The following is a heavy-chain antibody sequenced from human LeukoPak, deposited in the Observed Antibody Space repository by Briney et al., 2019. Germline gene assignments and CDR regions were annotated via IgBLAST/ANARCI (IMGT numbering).Heavy chain of an antibody. V-gene: IGHV3-15*01. CDR3: TTENDFWSGYYQVGAFDI. CDR2: IKSKTDGGTT. D-gene: IGHD3-3*01. Sequence: GGSLRLSCAASGFTFSNAWMSWVRQTPGKGLEWVGRIKSKTDGGTTDYAAPVKGRFTISRDDSKNTLYLQMNSLKTEDTAVYYCTTENDFWSGYYQVGAFDIWGQGTMVTVSS. J-gene: IGHJ3*02. CDR1: GFTFSNAW.